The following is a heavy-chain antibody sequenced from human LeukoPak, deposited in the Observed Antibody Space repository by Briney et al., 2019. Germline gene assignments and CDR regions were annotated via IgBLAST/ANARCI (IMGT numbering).Heavy chain of an antibody. J-gene: IGHJ4*02. D-gene: IGHD6-13*01. Sequence: SETLSLTCTVSGGSIRTYYWSWIRQPPGKGLEWVGYIYYSGSTSYNPSLESRVTISVDMSKNQFSLNLTSVTAADTAVYYRATDRHSSSWYVFDYWGQGTPVTVSS. CDR2: IYYSGST. CDR1: GGSIRTYY. CDR3: ATDRHSSSWYVFDY. V-gene: IGHV4-59*08.